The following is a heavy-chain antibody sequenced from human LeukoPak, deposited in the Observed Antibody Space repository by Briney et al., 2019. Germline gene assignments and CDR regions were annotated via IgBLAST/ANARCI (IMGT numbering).Heavy chain of an antibody. J-gene: IGHJ6*02. Sequence: GASVNVSCKVSGYTLTELSMHWVRQAPGKGVEWMGGFDPEDGETIYAQKFQGRVTMTEDTSTDTAYMELSSLRSEDTAVYYCATGFYDFWSAPLKNYYYAMDVWGQGTTVTVSS. CDR3: ATGFYDFWSAPLKNYYYAMDV. D-gene: IGHD3-3*01. CDR2: FDPEDGET. V-gene: IGHV1-24*01. CDR1: GYTLTELS.